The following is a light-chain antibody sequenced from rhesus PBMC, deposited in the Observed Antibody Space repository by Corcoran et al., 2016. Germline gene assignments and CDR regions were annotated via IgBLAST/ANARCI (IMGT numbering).Light chain of an antibody. V-gene: IGKV1-25*01. CDR3: QQHNSFPWT. CDR1: QGISSY. J-gene: IGKJ1*01. CDR2: NAS. Sequence: DIQMTQSPSSLSASVGDTVTITCRASQGISSYLAWYQQKPGKAPKLLLYNASTLQSGVPSRCSGSGSGTDFTLTISSLQPEDFAIYYCQQHNSFPWTFGQGTKVDIK.